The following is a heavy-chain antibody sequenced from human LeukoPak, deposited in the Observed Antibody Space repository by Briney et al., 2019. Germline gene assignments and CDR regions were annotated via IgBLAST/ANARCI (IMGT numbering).Heavy chain of an antibody. CDR2: ISAYNGKT. V-gene: IGHV1-18*01. D-gene: IGHD3-3*01. Sequence: ASVKVSCKVSGYTFSDYGASWVRQAPGQGLEWMGWISAYNGKTCYAQKVQGRVTMITDPSTNTAYMELTSLRSDDTAVYYCAREHYDFWSGRYYYYYMDVWGKGTTVTVSS. CDR1: GYTFSDYG. CDR3: AREHYDFWSGRYYYYYMDV. J-gene: IGHJ6*03.